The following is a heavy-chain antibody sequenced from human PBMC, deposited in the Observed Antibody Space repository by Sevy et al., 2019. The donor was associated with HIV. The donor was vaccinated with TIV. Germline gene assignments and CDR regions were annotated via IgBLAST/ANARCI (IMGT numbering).Heavy chain of an antibody. CDR3: ASDQHDYAGNLRTGWFDH. V-gene: IGHV3-30-3*01. D-gene: IGHD4-17*01. CDR2: VSYDGSNK. Sequence: GGSLRLSCAASGFIFSSYAVHWVRQAPGKGLEWVAFVSYDGSNKYYEDSVKGGFTISKDNSKNTIFLQMNNLRAEDTAIYYCASDQHDYAGNLRTGWFDHWGQGTLVTVSS. J-gene: IGHJ5*02. CDR1: GFIFSSYA.